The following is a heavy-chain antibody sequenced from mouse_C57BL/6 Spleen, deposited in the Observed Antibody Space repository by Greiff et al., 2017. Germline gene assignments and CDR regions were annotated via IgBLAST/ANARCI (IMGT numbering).Heavy chain of an antibody. J-gene: IGHJ1*03. CDR2: IDPSDSET. V-gene: IGHV1-52*01. CDR3: ASSGSSYSAFDV. Sequence: QVQLQQPGAELVRPGSSVKLSCKASGYTFTSYWMHWVKQRPIQGLEWIGNIDPSDSETHYNQKFKDKATLTVDKSSSTAYMQLSSLTSEDSAVYYCASSGSSYSAFDVWGTGTTVTVSS. D-gene: IGHD1-1*01. CDR1: GYTFTSYW.